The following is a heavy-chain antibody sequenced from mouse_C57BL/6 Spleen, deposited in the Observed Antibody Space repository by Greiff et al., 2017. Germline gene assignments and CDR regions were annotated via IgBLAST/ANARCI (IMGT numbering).Heavy chain of an antibody. Sequence: EVQRVESEGGLVQPGSSMKLSCTASGFTFSDYYMAWVRQVPEKGLEWVANINYDGSSTYYLDSLKSRFIISRDNAKNILYLQMSSLKSEDTATYYCARLGYAPLVMDYWGQGTSVTVSS. J-gene: IGHJ4*01. CDR1: GFTFSDYY. CDR2: INYDGSST. V-gene: IGHV5-16*01. D-gene: IGHD2-10*02. CDR3: ARLGYAPLVMDY.